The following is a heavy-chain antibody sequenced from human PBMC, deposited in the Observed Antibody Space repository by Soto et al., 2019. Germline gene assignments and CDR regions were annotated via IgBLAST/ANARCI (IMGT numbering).Heavy chain of an antibody. Sequence: PSETLSLPFALSVYSISSGYSWGCLRQPPVTGLAWPGSIYHGGSTYYNPSLNSRVTLSIDMTNNHVSLILNSVTAADTAVYYCARVGPWVPYYSHSSPYTFENWFDPWGQGILVTVSS. V-gene: IGHV4-38-2*01. J-gene: IGHJ5*02. D-gene: IGHD3-22*01. CDR3: ARVGPWVPYYSHSSPYTFENWFDP. CDR2: IYHGGST. CDR1: VYSISSGYS.